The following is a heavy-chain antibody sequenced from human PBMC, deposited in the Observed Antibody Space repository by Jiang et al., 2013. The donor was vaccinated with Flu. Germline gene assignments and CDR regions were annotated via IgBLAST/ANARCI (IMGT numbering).Heavy chain of an antibody. J-gene: IGHJ4*02. CDR1: GYTFTSYW. V-gene: IGHV5-10-1*01. CDR2: IDPSDSYI. D-gene: IGHD3-16*01. CDR3: ARRDYHWGLDF. Sequence: GAEVKKPGESLRISCKGSGYTFTSYWITWVRQVPGKGLEWMGSIDPSDSYINYSPSFRDRVTMSDDKSINTAYLQWSSLKASDTAMYYCARRDYHWGLDFWGQGTLVTVSS.